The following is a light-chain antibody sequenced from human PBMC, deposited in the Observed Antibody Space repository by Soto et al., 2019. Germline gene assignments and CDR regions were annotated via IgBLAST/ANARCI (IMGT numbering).Light chain of an antibody. V-gene: IGKV3-20*01. Sequence: EIVLTHSPVTLSLFPVERAALSCRASQSVSGRYLAWYQQKPGQAPRLLIYGASTRATGIPDRFSGSGSGTDFTLTISRLEPEDFAVYYCQKYGSPRRKCGQGNKGDIK. J-gene: IGKJ1*01. CDR2: GAS. CDR1: QSVSGRY. CDR3: QKYGSPRRK.